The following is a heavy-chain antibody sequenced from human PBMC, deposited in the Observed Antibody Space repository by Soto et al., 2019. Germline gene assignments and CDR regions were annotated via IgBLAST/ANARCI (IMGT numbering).Heavy chain of an antibody. D-gene: IGHD3-10*02. CDR3: ARERSPFCTGGTCSGLLDA. CDR2: ISYDGDTT. V-gene: IGHV3-30-3*01. J-gene: IGHJ5*02. CDR1: GFTFTNYA. Sequence: QVKLVESGGSVVQPGRSLRLSCAASGFTFTNYAFHWVRQAPGKGLEWVALISYDGDTTYYTDSVKGRFTISRDRSKKIVYLEMNGLRPEDTAGYSCARERSPFCTGGTCSGLLDAWGQGTLVTVAS.